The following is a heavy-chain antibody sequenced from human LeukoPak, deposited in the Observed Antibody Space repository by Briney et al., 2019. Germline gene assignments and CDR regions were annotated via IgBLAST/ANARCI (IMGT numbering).Heavy chain of an antibody. CDR1: GYTFTSYA. D-gene: IGHD3-22*01. CDR2: INAGNGNT. J-gene: IGHJ4*02. V-gene: IGHV1-3*03. CDR3: ARLREVVITPRGRKRAYYFDY. Sequence: GASVKVSRKASGYTFTSYAMHWVRQAPGQRLEWMGWINAGNGNTKYSQEFQGRVTITRDTSASTAYMELSSLRSEDMAVYYCARLREVVITPRGRKRAYYFDYWGQGTLVTVSS.